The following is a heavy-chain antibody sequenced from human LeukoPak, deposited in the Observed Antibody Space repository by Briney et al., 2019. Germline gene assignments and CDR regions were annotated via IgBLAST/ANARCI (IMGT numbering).Heavy chain of an antibody. Sequence: GRSLRLSCAASGLTFSNYWKDWVRQAPGKGLEWVANIKQGGSEKNYVDSVKGRFIISRDNAKNSLYLQMNTLRADDTAVYYCARDGFGTGSNWGQGTLVTVSS. CDR2: IKQGGSEK. J-gene: IGHJ4*02. V-gene: IGHV3-7*03. CDR1: GLTFSNYW. D-gene: IGHD3-16*01. CDR3: ARDGFGTGSN.